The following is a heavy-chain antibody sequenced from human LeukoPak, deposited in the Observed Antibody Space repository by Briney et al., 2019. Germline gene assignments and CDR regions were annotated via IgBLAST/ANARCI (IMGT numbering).Heavy chain of an antibody. D-gene: IGHD2-2*01. Sequence: PGGSLRLSCAASGFTFSSYGMSWVRQAPGKGLEWVSAISGSGGTTNYADCVRGRVTISRDNSKNTLYLQMSSLTAEDTAVYYCAKCPWTSSSYYFHSWRQGTLDPLPS. CDR1: GFTFSSYG. V-gene: IGHV3-23*01. CDR2: ISGSGGTT. CDR3: AKCPWTSSSYYFHS. J-gene: IGHJ4*02.